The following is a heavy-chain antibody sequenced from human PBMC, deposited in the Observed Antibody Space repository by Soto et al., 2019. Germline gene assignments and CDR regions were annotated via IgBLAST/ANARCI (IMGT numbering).Heavy chain of an antibody. CDR3: AHRSGRGDYGYYMDV. CDR1: GFSLNTSGVG. J-gene: IGHJ6*03. Sequence: QITLKESGPTLVKPTQTLTLTCTFSGFSLNTSGVGVGWIRQPPGKALEWLALIYWDDDKRYSPSLKSRLTITKDTPKNQVVLTMTNMDPVDTATYYCAHRSGRGDYGYYMDVWGKGTTVTVSS. V-gene: IGHV2-5*02. CDR2: IYWDDDK. D-gene: IGHD4-17*01.